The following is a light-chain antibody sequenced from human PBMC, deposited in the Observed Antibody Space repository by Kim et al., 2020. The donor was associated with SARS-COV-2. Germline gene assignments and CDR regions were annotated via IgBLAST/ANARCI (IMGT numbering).Light chain of an antibody. Sequence: SYELTQPPSVSVSPGQTASITYSGDKLGDKYACWYQQKPGQSPVLVIYQDSKRPSGIPERFSGSNSGNTATLTISGTQAMDEADYYCQAWDSSNYVFGTGTKVTVL. V-gene: IGLV3-1*01. CDR1: KLGDKY. CDR3: QAWDSSNYV. J-gene: IGLJ1*01. CDR2: QDS.